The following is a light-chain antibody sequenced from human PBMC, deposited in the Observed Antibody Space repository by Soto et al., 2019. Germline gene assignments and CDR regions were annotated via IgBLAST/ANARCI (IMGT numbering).Light chain of an antibody. CDR1: SSDVADYQY. CDR3: SSYAGSSTYV. J-gene: IGLJ1*01. Sequence: QSALTQPPSVSGSPGQSVTISCTGTSSDVADYQYVSWYQQHPGKAPKLMIYEVNKRPSGIPDRFSGSKSGSTASLTVSGLQPEDEADYYCSSYAGSSTYVFGTGTKLTVL. V-gene: IGLV2-8*01. CDR2: EVN.